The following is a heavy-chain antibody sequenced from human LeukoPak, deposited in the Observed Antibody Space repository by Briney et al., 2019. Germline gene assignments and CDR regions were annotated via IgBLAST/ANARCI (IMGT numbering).Heavy chain of an antibody. J-gene: IGHJ4*02. D-gene: IGHD5-12*01. CDR1: GFTFSSYE. CDR2: IQWNDDST. Sequence: PGGSLRLSCAASGFTFSSYEMNWVRQAPGKGLEWVSSIQWNDDSTGYADSVKGRFTISRDNAKNSLYLQMNSLRAEDTAVYYCARGPSGYHNTGGQGTLVTVSS. CDR3: ARGPSGYHNT. V-gene: IGHV3-20*04.